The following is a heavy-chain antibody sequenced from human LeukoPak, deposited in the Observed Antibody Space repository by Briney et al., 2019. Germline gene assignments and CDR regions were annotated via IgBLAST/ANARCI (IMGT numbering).Heavy chain of an antibody. D-gene: IGHD6-13*01. CDR2: IYTSGST. CDR3: ARGQRQGIAAATNWFDP. J-gene: IGHJ5*02. CDR1: GGSISSGSYY. Sequence: PSQTLSLTCTVSGGSISSGSYYWSWIPQPAGKGLEWIGRIYTSGSTNYNPSLKSRVTISVDTSKNQFSLKLSSVTAADTAVYYCARGQRQGIAAATNWFDPWGQGTLVTVSS. V-gene: IGHV4-61*02.